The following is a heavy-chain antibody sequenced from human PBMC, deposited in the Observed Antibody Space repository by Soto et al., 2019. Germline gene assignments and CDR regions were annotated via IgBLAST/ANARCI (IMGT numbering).Heavy chain of an antibody. J-gene: IGHJ6*02. CDR1: GFTFSSYA. Sequence: GGSLRLSCAASGFTFSSYAMSWVRQAPGKGLEWVSAISGSGGSTYYADSVKGRFTISRDNSKNTLYLQMNSLRAEDTAVYYCAKDQGVRFLEWLPYYYGMDVWGQGTTVTVSS. D-gene: IGHD3-3*01. V-gene: IGHV3-23*01. CDR2: ISGSGGST. CDR3: AKDQGVRFLEWLPYYYGMDV.